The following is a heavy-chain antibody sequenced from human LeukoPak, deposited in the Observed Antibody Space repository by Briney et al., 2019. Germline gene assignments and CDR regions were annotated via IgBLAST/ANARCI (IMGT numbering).Heavy chain of an antibody. CDR2: IDTNTGNP. Sequence: ASVKVSCKASGYTFTRYAMNWVRQAPGQGLEWMGWIDTNTGNPTYAQGFTGRFVFSLDTSVSTAFLQISSLKAEDTAIYYCARGIPQLPYWGQGTLVTVSS. J-gene: IGHJ4*02. V-gene: IGHV7-4-1*02. CDR3: ARGIPQLPY. D-gene: IGHD2-21*01. CDR1: GYTFTRYA.